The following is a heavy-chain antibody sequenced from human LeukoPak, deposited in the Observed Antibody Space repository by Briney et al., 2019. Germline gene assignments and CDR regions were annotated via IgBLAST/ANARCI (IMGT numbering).Heavy chain of an antibody. CDR1: GFTFSSYG. CDR2: ISGNGGDT. J-gene: IGHJ3*02. V-gene: IGHV3-23*01. D-gene: IGHD3-3*01. Sequence: PTGGSLRLSCAASGFTFSSYGMSWVRQAPGKGLEWVSAISGNGGDTFYADSVKGRFTNSRDNSKNTLYLQMSSLRAEDTAVYYCAHHGGGTIRLGAFDIWGQGTMVTVSS. CDR3: AHHGGGTIRLGAFDI.